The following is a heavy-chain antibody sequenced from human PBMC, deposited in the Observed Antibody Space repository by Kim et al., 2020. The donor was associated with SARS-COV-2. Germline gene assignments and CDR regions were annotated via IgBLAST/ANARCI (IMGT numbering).Heavy chain of an antibody. CDR2: ISWNSGSI. CDR3: AKIDRQFGELLGHAFDI. CDR1: GFTFDDYA. J-gene: IGHJ3*02. Sequence: GGSLRLSCAASGFTFDDYAMHWVRQAPGKGLEWVSGISWNSGSIGYADSVKGRFTISRDNAKNSLYLQMNSLRAEDTALYYCAKIDRQFGELLGHAFDIWGQGTMVTVSS. D-gene: IGHD3-10*01. V-gene: IGHV3-9*01.